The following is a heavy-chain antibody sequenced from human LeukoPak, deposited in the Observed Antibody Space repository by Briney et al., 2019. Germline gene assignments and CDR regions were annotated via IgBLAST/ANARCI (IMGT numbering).Heavy chain of an antibody. CDR1: GFSFSSYE. CDR2: ISTSGSTI. V-gene: IGHV3-48*03. CDR3: ARDGEYTGNDLDY. Sequence: PGGSLRLSCVASGFSFSSYEMNWVRQAPGKGLEWVSFISTSGSTIYYADSVKGRFTISRDNAKNSLWLQMSSLRAEDTAVYYCARDGEYTGNDLDYWGQGTLVTVSS. J-gene: IGHJ4*02. D-gene: IGHD3-10*01.